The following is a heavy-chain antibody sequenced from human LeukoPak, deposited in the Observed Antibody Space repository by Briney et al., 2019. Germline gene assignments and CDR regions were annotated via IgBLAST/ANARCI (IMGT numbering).Heavy chain of an antibody. D-gene: IGHD2-2*01. Sequence: KSSETLSLTWTVSGGSISSYYWSWIRQPAGKGLEWIGRIYTSGSTNYNPSLKSRVTMSVDTSKNQFSLKLSSVTAADTAVYYCARDVRYCSSTSCYRIDPWGQGTLVTVSS. CDR3: ARDVRYCSSTSCYRIDP. CDR1: GGSISSYY. J-gene: IGHJ5*02. V-gene: IGHV4-4*07. CDR2: IYTSGST.